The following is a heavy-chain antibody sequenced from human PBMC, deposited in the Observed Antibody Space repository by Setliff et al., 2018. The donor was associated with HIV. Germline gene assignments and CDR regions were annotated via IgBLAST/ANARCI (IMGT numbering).Heavy chain of an antibody. V-gene: IGHV1-18*01. Sequence: ASVKVSCKASGYAFSRFSLTWVRQAPGQGLEWMGWISDYKNNFENAEKFQGRVTMTKDTSTGIAYMELRSLSPYDTALYFCARRADWFDLWGQGTLVTVS. CDR3: ARRADWFDL. J-gene: IGHJ5*02. CDR2: ISDYKNNF. CDR1: GYAFSRFS.